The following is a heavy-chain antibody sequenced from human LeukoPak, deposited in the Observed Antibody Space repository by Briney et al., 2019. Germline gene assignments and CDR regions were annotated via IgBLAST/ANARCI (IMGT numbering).Heavy chain of an antibody. J-gene: IGHJ4*02. D-gene: IGHD4-11*01. Sequence: GGSLRLSCAASGFTFVNAWMHWVRQAPGQGLEWVSYISSSSSTRNYADSVKGRFTISRDNAKNSLYLQMNSLRDEDTAVYYCARDLISGHYTFDYWGQGTLVTVSS. CDR3: ARDLISGHYTFDY. V-gene: IGHV3-48*02. CDR1: GFTFVNAW. CDR2: ISSSSSTR.